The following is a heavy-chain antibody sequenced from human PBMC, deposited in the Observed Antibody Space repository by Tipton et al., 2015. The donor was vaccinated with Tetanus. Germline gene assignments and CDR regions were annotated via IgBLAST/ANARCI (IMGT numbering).Heavy chain of an antibody. D-gene: IGHD6-13*01. CDR1: GGSISSYY. J-gene: IGHJ4*02. CDR3: ARAGGGSWGNFDY. V-gene: IGHV4-59*01. CDR2: IYYSGRT. Sequence: LRLSCTVSGGSISSYYWSWIRQPPGKGLEWIGYIYYSGRTNYNPSLKSRVTISVDTSKNQFSLKLSSVTAADTAVYYCARAGGGSWGNFDYWGQGTLVTVSS.